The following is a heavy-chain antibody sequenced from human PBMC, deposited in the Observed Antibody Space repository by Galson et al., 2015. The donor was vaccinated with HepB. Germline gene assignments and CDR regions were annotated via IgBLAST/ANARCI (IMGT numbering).Heavy chain of an antibody. V-gene: IGHV3-69-1*01. CDR2: ISSSSYI. J-gene: IGHJ6*02. CDR1: GYTLTELS. Sequence: SCKVSGYTLTELSMHWVRQAPGKGLEWVSSISSSSYIYYADSVKGRFTISRDNAKNSLYLQMNSLRAEDTAVYYCARDPLRYYYGMDVWGQGTTVTVSS. CDR3: ARDPLRYYYGMDV. D-gene: IGHD3-10*01.